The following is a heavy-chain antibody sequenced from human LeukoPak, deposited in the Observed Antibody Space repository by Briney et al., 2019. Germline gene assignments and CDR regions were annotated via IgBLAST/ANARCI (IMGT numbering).Heavy chain of an antibody. CDR3: ARGRFRTTVTTDWYFDL. Sequence: SETLSLTCAVYGGSFSGYYWSWIRQPLGKGLEWIGEINHSGSTNYNPSLKSRVTISVDTSKNQFSLKLSSVTAADTAVYYCARGRFRTTVTTDWYFDLWGRGTLVTVST. J-gene: IGHJ2*01. CDR1: GGSFSGYY. D-gene: IGHD4-17*01. V-gene: IGHV4-34*01. CDR2: INHSGST.